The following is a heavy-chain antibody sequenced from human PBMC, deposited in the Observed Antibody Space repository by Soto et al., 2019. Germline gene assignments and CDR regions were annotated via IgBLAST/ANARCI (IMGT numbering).Heavy chain of an antibody. J-gene: IGHJ6*02. CDR1: GGPFSSYA. CDR3: ARGVTAMAYFYYYYGTDV. CDR2: IIPVFGTA. D-gene: IGHD5-18*01. V-gene: IGHV1-69*13. Sequence: SGKGSCKASGGPFSSYAVSWGRQAPGQGLEWMGGIIPVFGTANYAQKFQGGVTITADESTSTAYMELSSLRSEDTAVYYCARGVTAMAYFYYYYGTDVWGQGTTVTVSS.